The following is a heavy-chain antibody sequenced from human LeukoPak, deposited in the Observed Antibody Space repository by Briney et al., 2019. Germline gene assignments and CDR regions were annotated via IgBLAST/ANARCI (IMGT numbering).Heavy chain of an antibody. V-gene: IGHV3-23*01. CDR2: ISGSGGST. CDR1: GFTFSSYA. J-gene: IGHJ4*02. CDR3: ATLHAVKGPYYYDSSGPPPDY. D-gene: IGHD3-22*01. Sequence: GGSLRLSCAASGFTFSSYAMSWVRQAPGKGLEWVSAISGSGGSTYYADSVKGRFTISRDNSKNTLYLQMNSLRAEDTAVYYCATLHAVKGPYYYDSSGPPPDYWGQGTLVTVSS.